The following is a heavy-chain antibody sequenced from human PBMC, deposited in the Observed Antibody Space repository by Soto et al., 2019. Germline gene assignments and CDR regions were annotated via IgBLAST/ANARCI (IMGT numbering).Heavy chain of an antibody. J-gene: IGHJ4*02. CDR2: ISGSGEMT. Sequence: EVQLVESGGGLVKPGGSLRLSCAASGFTFTRYSMNWVRQAPGKGLEWVSSISGSGEMTHYAESVKGRFTISRDNSKNTLYLQMESLRAEDTALYYCARSEMTYNWNDWGQGTLVTVSS. CDR3: ARSEMTYNWND. D-gene: IGHD1-1*01. CDR1: GFTFTRYS. V-gene: IGHV3-23*04.